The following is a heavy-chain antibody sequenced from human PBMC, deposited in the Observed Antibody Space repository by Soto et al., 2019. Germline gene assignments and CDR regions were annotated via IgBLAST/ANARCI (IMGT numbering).Heavy chain of an antibody. CDR3: AREEVRGVIIPAVHAFDI. CDR2: IYYSGST. J-gene: IGHJ3*02. Sequence: SETLSLTCTVSGGSISSGGYYWSWIRQHPGKGLEWIGYIYYSGSTYYNPSLKSRVTISVDTSKNQFSLKLSSVTAADTAVYYCAREEVRGVIIPAVHAFDIWGQGTMVTVSS. D-gene: IGHD3-10*01. CDR1: GGSISSGGYY. V-gene: IGHV4-31*03.